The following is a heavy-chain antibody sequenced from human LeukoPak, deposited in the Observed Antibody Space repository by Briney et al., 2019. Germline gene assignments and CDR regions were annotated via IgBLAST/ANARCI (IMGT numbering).Heavy chain of an antibody. D-gene: IGHD3-10*01. CDR2: ISYDGSNK. Sequence: SGGSLRLSCAASGFTFSSYAMHWVRQAPGKGLEWVAVISYDGSNKYYADSVKGRFTISRDNSKNTLYLQMNSLRAEDTAVYYCASLWFGDLPFDYWGQGTLVTVSS. J-gene: IGHJ4*02. CDR3: ASLWFGDLPFDY. V-gene: IGHV3-30*04. CDR1: GFTFSSYA.